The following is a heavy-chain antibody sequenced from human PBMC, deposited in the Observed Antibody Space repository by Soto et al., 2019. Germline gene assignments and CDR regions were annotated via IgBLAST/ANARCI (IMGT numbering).Heavy chain of an antibody. CDR3: AREQQLGFDY. D-gene: IGHD6-13*01. Sequence: ASVKVSCKASGGTFTSYAINWVRQAPGQRLEWMGWINAGNGNTKYSQKFQGRVTITRDTSASTAYMELSSLRSEDTAVYYCAREQQLGFDYWGQGTLVTVSS. CDR2: INAGNGNT. V-gene: IGHV1-3*01. J-gene: IGHJ4*02. CDR1: GGTFTSYA.